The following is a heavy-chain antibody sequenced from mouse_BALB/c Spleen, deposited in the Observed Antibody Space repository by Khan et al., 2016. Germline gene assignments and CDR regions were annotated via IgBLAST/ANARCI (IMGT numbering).Heavy chain of an antibody. J-gene: IGHJ3*01. CDR2: IYPGDGDT. D-gene: IGHD1-1*01. CDR3: ARGGLYYASY. Sequence: QVRLQQSGAELARPGASVKLSCKASGYTFTNYWMQWVKQRPGQGLEWIGAIYPGDGDTRYTQKFKDKATLTADKSSSTAYMQLSSLASEDSAVYYCARGGLYYASYWGQGTLVTVSA. V-gene: IGHV1-87*01. CDR1: GYTFTNYW.